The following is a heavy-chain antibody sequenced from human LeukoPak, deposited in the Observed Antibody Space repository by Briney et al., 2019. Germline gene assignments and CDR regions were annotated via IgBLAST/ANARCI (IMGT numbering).Heavy chain of an antibody. CDR1: GYTFTSYY. D-gene: IGHD1-26*01. J-gene: IGHJ3*02. CDR3: AREGRYSGSSNDAFDI. CDR2: INPSGGST. Sequence: ASVKVSCKASGYTFTSYYMHWVRQAPGQGLEWMGIINPSGGSTSYAQKFQGRVTMTRDTSTSTVYMELSSPRSEDTAVYYCAREGRYSGSSNDAFDIWGQGTMVTVSS. V-gene: IGHV1-46*01.